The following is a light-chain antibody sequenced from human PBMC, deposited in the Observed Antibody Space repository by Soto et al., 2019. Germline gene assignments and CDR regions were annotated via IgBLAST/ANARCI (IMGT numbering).Light chain of an antibody. J-gene: IGLJ1*01. CDR1: NSDVGGYNF. CDR3: SSYTSSSTLV. CDR2: DVT. V-gene: IGLV2-14*01. Sequence: QSALTQPAFVSGSPGQSITISCTGTNSDVGGYNFVSWYQQHPGKVPKLMIYDVTNRPSGVSNRFSGSKSGNTASLTISGLQAADEADYYCSSYTSSSTLVFGTGTKLTVL.